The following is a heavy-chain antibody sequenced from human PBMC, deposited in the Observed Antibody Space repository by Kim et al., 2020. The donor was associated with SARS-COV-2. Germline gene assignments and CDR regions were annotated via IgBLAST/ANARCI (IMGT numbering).Heavy chain of an antibody. CDR3: ARDPSSSSDRYYFDY. V-gene: IGHV3-11*01. Sequence: DSAKGRVTISRDNAKNTLYQQMNSRRAEDTAVYYCARDPSSSSDRYYFDYWGQGTLVTVSS. J-gene: IGHJ4*02. D-gene: IGHD6-6*01.